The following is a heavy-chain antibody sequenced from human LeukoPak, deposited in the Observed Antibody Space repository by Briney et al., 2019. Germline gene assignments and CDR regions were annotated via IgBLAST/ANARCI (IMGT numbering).Heavy chain of an antibody. CDR1: GYTFTSYD. CDR3: ARAVSYRNSGYDYGWGDFDY. V-gene: IGHV1-8*01. CDR2: MNPNSGNT. J-gene: IGHJ4*02. Sequence: ASVKVSCKASGYTFTSYDTNWVRQATGQGLEWMGWMNPNSGNTGYAQKFQGRVTMTRNTSISTAYMELSSLRSEDTAVYYCARAVSYRNSGYDYGWGDFDYWGQGTLVTVSS. D-gene: IGHD5-12*01.